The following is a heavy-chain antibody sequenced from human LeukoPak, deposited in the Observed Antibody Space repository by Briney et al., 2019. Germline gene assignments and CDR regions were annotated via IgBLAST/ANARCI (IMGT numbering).Heavy chain of an antibody. CDR1: GYTFTSYG. CDR3: ARSLFRFLEWSYRSYYYYYTDV. D-gene: IGHD3-3*01. Sequence: AAVQVSRKSSGYTFTSYGISWVRQAPGQGLEWMGWISAYNGNTNYAQKLQCRVTMTTDTSTSTAYMELSSLRSEDTAVYYCARSLFRFLEWSYRSYYYYYTDVWGKRTTVT. CDR2: ISAYNGNT. J-gene: IGHJ6*03. V-gene: IGHV1-18*01.